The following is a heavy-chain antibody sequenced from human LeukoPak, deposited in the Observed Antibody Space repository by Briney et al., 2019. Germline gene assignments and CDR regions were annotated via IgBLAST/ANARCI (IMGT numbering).Heavy chain of an antibody. CDR3: AKAMGATLFDY. CDR2: IYSDGST. D-gene: IGHD1-26*01. Sequence: GGSLRLSCAASGFTFSSYGMSWVRQAPGKGLEWVSVIYSDGSTYYADSVKGRFTISRDNSKNTLYLQMNSLRAGDTAVYYCAKAMGATLFDYWGQGTLVTVSS. V-gene: IGHV3-23*03. CDR1: GFTFSSYG. J-gene: IGHJ4*02.